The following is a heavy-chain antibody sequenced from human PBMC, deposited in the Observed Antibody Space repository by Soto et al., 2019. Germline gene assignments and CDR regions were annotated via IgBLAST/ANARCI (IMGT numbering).Heavy chain of an antibody. D-gene: IGHD2-21*02. CDR2: INAGPGNT. V-gene: IGHV1-3*01. CDR3: ARQKDPYCGGDCYAPVDY. J-gene: IGHJ4*02. CDR1: GYTFINFA. Sequence: QVQLVQSGAEVQKPGASVKVSCTASGYTFINFALHWVRQAPGQRLEWMGWINAGPGNTKYSQKFQGRVTITRVTSASTVYMQLSGLRSEDTAVYYCARQKDPYCGGDCYAPVDYWGQGTLVTVSS.